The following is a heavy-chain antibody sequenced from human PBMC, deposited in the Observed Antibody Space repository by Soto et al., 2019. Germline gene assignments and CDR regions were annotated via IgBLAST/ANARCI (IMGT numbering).Heavy chain of an antibody. CDR2: IVVGSGNT. J-gene: IGHJ3*02. CDR3: ASSDYYDSSGQLSDAFDI. Sequence: GASVKVSCKASGFTFTSSAVQWVRQARGQRLEWIGWIVVGSGNTNYAQKFQERVTITRDMSTSTAYMELSSLRSEDTAVYYCASSDYYDSSGQLSDAFDIWGQGTMVTVSS. D-gene: IGHD3-22*01. CDR1: GFTFTSSA. V-gene: IGHV1-58*01.